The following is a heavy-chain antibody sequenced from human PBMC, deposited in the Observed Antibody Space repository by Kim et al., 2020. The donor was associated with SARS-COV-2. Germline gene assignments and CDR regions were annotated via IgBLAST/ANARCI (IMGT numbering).Heavy chain of an antibody. Sequence: GGSLRLSCAASGFTFSDYYMDWVRQAPGKGLEWVGHIRNKAKSYTTEYAASVKGRFTISRDDSKNSLYLQMNSLKTEDTAVYYCARDVGGAGDYWGQGTLVTVSS. D-gene: IGHD3-16*01. V-gene: IGHV3-72*01. CDR3: ARDVGGAGDY. J-gene: IGHJ4*02. CDR1: GFTFSDYY. CDR2: IRNKAKSYTT.